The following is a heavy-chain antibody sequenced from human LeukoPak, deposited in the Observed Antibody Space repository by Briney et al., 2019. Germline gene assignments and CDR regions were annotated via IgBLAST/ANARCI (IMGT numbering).Heavy chain of an antibody. CDR3: AREYCSTTSCYYYMDV. CDR1: GFTFSSYS. D-gene: IGHD2-2*01. J-gene: IGHJ6*03. CDR2: ISSSSSYI. Sequence: GGSLRLSCAASGFTFSSYSMNWVRQAPGKGLEWVSSISSSSSYIYYADSVKGRFTISRDNAKNSLYLQMNSLRAEDMAVYYCAREYCSTTSCYYYMDVWGKGTTVTVSS. V-gene: IGHV3-21*01.